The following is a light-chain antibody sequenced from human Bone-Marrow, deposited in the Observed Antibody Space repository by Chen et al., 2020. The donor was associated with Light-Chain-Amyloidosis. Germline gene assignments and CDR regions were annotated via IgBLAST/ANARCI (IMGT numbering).Light chain of an antibody. CDR1: NIGPTS. V-gene: IGLV3-21*02. Sequence: SYVLTQPSSVSVAPGQTATIACGGNNIGPTSVHWYQQTPGQAPLLVVYDDSDRPSGAPERLSGSNSGKTAPLTISRVEAGEEADYYGQVWDRSSERPVFGGGTKLTVL. CDR3: QVWDRSSERPV. CDR2: DDS. J-gene: IGLJ3*02.